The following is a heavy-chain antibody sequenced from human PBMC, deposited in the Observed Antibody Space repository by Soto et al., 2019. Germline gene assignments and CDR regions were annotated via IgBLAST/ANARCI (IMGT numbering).Heavy chain of an antibody. Sequence: GEPLKISCKASGYRFTSYWIGWVRQMPGKGLELMGIIHPGDSETRYSPSFQGQVTISVEKSTSTAYLQWSSLKASDTAMYYCARHNKPVTSRDYFDQWGQGTLVTVSS. V-gene: IGHV5-51*01. CDR1: GYRFTSYW. CDR3: ARHNKPVTSRDYFDQ. D-gene: IGHD4-17*01. J-gene: IGHJ4*02. CDR2: IHPGDSET.